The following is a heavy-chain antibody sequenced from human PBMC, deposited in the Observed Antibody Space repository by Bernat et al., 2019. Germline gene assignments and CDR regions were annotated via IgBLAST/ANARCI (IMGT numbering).Heavy chain of an antibody. CDR2: ISYDGSNK. J-gene: IGHJ3*02. Sequence: QVQLVESGGGVVQPGRSLRLSCAASGFTFSSYAMHWVRQAPGKGLERVAVISYDGSNKYYADSVKGRFTISRDNSKTTLYLQMNSLRAEDTAVYYCASIVLMVYATDTAFDIWGQGTMVTVSS. CDR3: ASIVLMVYATDTAFDI. CDR1: GFTFSSYA. V-gene: IGHV3-30-3*01. D-gene: IGHD2-8*01.